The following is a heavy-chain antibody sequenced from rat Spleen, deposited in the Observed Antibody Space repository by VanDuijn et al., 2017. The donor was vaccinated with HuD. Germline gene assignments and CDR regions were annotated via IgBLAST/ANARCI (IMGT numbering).Heavy chain of an antibody. V-gene: IGHV5S13*01. Sequence: VQLVESVGGLVQPVRYLKLSCAAPGFTFSSFAMAWVRQVPKKGLEWVATITSAGGNTYYPDSVKGRFTISRDNAETTLYLQLDSLRSEDTATYYCAKRGWYYFDYWGQGVMVTVSS. J-gene: IGHJ2*01. CDR2: ITSAGGNT. CDR1: GFTFSSFA. CDR3: AKRGWYYFDY.